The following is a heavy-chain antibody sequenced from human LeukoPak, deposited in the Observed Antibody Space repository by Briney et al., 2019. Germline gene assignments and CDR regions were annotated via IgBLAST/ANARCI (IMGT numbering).Heavy chain of an antibody. V-gene: IGHV3-21*01. D-gene: IGHD2-15*01. CDR2: ISSSSSYI. Sequence: GGSLRLSCAASGFTLSGYSMNWVRQAPGKGLEWVSSISSSSSYIYYADSMKGRFTISRDNAKKSMYLQMNSLRAEDTAVYYCARDGRLLNYNMDVWGKGTTVTVSS. J-gene: IGHJ6*03. CDR1: GFTLSGYS. CDR3: ARDGRLLNYNMDV.